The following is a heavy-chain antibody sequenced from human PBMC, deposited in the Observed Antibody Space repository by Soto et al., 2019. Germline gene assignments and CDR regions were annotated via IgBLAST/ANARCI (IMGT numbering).Heavy chain of an antibody. CDR3: ARRRLGGYYDSSGSNPPYYYYGMDV. CDR1: GYSFTSYW. D-gene: IGHD3-22*01. J-gene: IGHJ6*02. CDR2: IDPSDSYT. Sequence: PGESLKISCKGSGYSFTSYWISWVRQMPGKGLEWMGRIDPSDSYTNYSPSFQGHVTISADKSISTAYLQWSSLKASDTAMYYCARRRLGGYYDSSGSNPPYYYYGMDVWGQGTTVTVSS. V-gene: IGHV5-10-1*01.